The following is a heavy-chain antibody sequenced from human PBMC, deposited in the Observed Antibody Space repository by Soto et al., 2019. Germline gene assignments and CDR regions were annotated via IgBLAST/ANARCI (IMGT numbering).Heavy chain of an antibody. CDR1: GDSINNGGTY. CDR3: ASGGTSWASFDYMDG. CDR2: IFYSGST. D-gene: IGHD6-13*01. J-gene: IGHJ6*04. Sequence: QVQLQESGPGLVKPSQTLSLTCSVSGDSINNGGTYLNWVRQFQGRGLEWIGYIFYSGSTHYKSSLKSRLDMSLNTSKDACPLPPRSGTAADSDVYYCASGGTSWASFDYMDGWGKGNAVTVSS. V-gene: IGHV4-31*03.